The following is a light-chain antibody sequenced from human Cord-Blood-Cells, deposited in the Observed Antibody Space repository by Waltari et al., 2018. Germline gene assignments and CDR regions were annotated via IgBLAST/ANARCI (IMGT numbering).Light chain of an antibody. Sequence: DIQMNQSQFSLSASVGDSVTITCRASQSISSYLNWYQQKPGKAPKLLIYAASSLQSGVPSRFSGSGSGTDFTLTISSLQPEDFATYYCQQSYSTQYSFGQGTKLEIK. CDR1: QSISSY. V-gene: IGKV1-39*01. J-gene: IGKJ2*03. CDR2: AAS. CDR3: QQSYSTQYS.